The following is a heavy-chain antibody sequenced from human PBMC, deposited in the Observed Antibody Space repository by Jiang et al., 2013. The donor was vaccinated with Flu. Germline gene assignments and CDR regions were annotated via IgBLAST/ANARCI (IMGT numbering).Heavy chain of an antibody. CDR3: ARAFLGGVWPNYWYFDL. J-gene: IGHJ2*01. CDR1: GGSFSGYY. D-gene: IGHD2-8*01. CDR2: INHSGST. V-gene: IGHV4-34*01. Sequence: LLKPSETLSLTCAVYGGSFSGYYWSWIRQPPGKGLEWIGEINHSGSTNYNPSLKSRVTISVDTSKNQFSLKLSSVTAADTAVYYCARAFLGGVWPNYWYFDLWGRGTLVTVSS.